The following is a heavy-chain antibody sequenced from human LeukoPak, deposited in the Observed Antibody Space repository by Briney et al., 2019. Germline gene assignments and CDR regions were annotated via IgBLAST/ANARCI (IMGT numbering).Heavy chain of an antibody. CDR3: AGLSGYDPYYFDY. Sequence: ASVKVSCKASGYSFTGYYMHWVRQAPGQGLEWMGCINPNSGGTDYAQKFQGRVTMTRDTSISIAYTELSRLTSDDTAVYYCAGLSGYDPYYFDYWGQGTLVAVSS. CDR2: INPNSGGT. CDR1: GYSFTGYY. J-gene: IGHJ4*02. D-gene: IGHD5-12*01. V-gene: IGHV1-2*02.